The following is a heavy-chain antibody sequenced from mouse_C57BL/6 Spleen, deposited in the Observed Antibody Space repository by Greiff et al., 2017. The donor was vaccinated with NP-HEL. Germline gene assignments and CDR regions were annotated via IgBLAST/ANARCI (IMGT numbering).Heavy chain of an antibody. CDR3: ARQGEYSDYDGYFDV. CDR1: GFTFSDYY. D-gene: IGHD2-4*01. J-gene: IGHJ1*03. Sequence: EVQGVESGGGLVQPGGSLKLSCAASGFTFSDYYMYWVRQTPEKRLEWVAYISNGGGSTYYPDTVQGRFTISRDNAKTTLYLQMSRLKSEDTAMCYCARQGEYSDYDGYFDVWGTGTPVTVSS. CDR2: ISNGGGST. V-gene: IGHV5-12*01.